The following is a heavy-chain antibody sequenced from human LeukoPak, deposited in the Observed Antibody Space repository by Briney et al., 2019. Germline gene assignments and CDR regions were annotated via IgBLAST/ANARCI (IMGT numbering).Heavy chain of an antibody. J-gene: IGHJ4*02. Sequence: GASVKVSCKASGYTFTGYYIHWVRQAPGQGLEWMGWINPNSGDTNYAQKFQGRVTMTRDTSISTAYMELSRLRSDDAAVYYCARDRNTIILIDWGQGTLVTVSS. CDR2: INPNSGDT. D-gene: IGHD3-22*01. CDR3: ARDRNTIILID. V-gene: IGHV1-2*02. CDR1: GYTFTGYY.